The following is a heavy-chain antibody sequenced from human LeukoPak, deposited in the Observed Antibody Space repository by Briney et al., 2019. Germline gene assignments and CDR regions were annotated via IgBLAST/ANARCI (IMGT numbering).Heavy chain of an antibody. CDR1: GVSISSGDYY. J-gene: IGHJ4*02. D-gene: IGHD3-22*01. Sequence: SETLSLTCTVSGVSISSGDYYWSWIRQPPGEGLEWIGYIYYSGSTYYNPSLKSRVTISVDTSKNQFSLKLSSVTAADTAVYYCARVRGYYYDSSGYIDYWGQGTLVTVSS. V-gene: IGHV4-30-4*01. CDR2: IYYSGST. CDR3: ARVRGYYYDSSGYIDY.